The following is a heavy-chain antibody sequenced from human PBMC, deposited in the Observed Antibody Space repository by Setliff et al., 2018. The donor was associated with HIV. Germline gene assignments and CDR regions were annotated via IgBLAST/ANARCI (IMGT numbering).Heavy chain of an antibody. Sequence: GGSLRFSCAASGFRFETFGMYWVRQAPGKGLEWVAFIRHDGSYAYYADSVKGRFTMSRDNSKNTVSLEMNSLRVEDTGVYYCAKGRRPVDLVSTSIRYYFYMGVWGKGTTVTVSS. J-gene: IGHJ6*03. V-gene: IGHV3-30*02. CDR3: AKGRRPVDLVSTSIRYYFYMGV. D-gene: IGHD5-12*01. CDR1: GFRFETFG. CDR2: IRHDGSYA.